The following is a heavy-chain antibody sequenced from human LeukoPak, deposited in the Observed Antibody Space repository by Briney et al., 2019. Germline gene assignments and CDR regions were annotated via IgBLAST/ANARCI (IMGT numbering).Heavy chain of an antibody. D-gene: IGHD5-24*01. CDR1: GGSISSGGYY. Sequence: SQTLSLTCTVSGGSISSGGYYWSWIRQHPGKGLEWIGYIYYSGSTYYNPSLKSRVTISVDTSKNQFPLKLSSVTAADTAVCYCARVADGYNLYYFVYWGQGTLVTVSS. J-gene: IGHJ4*02. CDR3: ARVADGYNLYYFVY. V-gene: IGHV4-31*03. CDR2: IYYSGST.